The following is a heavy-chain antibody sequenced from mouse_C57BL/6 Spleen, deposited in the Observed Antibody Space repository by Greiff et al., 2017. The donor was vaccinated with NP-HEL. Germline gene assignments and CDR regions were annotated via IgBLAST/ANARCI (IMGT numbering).Heavy chain of an antibody. J-gene: IGHJ3*01. CDR2: IYPGDGDT. Sequence: VQLQQSGAELVKPGASVKISCKASGYAFSSYWMNWVKQRPGKGLEWIGQIYPGDGDTNYNGKFKGKATLTADKSSSTAYMQLSSLTSEDSAVYFCARGTYDGYPWFAYWGQGTLVTVSA. CDR1: GYAFSSYW. V-gene: IGHV1-80*01. D-gene: IGHD2-3*01. CDR3: ARGTYDGYPWFAY.